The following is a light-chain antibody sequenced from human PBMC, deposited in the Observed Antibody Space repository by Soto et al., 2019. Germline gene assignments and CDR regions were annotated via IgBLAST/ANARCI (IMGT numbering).Light chain of an antibody. J-gene: IGKJ3*01. CDR2: GAS. Sequence: EIVMTQSPATLSVSTGERATLSCRAGQSISSNLAWYQQKPGQAPRLLIYGASTRATGIPSTFSGSGSGADFTLTISSLQSEDFAVYYCQQYNNWPFTFGPGTKVDIK. CDR3: QQYNNWPFT. CDR1: QSISSN. V-gene: IGKV3-15*01.